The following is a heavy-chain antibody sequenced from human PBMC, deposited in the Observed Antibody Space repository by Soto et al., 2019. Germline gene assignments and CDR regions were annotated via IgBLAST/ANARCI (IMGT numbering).Heavy chain of an antibody. J-gene: IGHJ4*02. CDR1: GFTFTTYG. CDR3: VKDVNQWLDRFDS. CDR2: ISNDGKSQ. Sequence: PGWSLRLSCAASGFTFTTYGMSWVRHTPDLGLEWVAVISNDGKSQYYADSVQGRFTIFRDNSRNTVSLQMDSLRTEDTAVYFCVKDVNQWLDRFDSWGQGTLVTVSS. V-gene: IGHV3-30*18. D-gene: IGHD6-19*01.